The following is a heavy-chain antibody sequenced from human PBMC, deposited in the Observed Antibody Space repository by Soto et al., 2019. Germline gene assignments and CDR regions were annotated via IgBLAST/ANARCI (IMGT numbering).Heavy chain of an antibody. D-gene: IGHD5-18*01. CDR3: ARETDTSMVDY. CDR1: GYNFSAYY. CDR2: LNPRNGQT. J-gene: IGHJ4*02. V-gene: IGHV1-8*01. Sequence: QVQLVQSGAEVKKPGASVKVSCQTSGYNFSAYYFNWVRQAAGQGPEWMGWLNPRNGQTGYVQKFRGRVTMTRDTSTATVYLEMSRLTSEDTAIYFCARETDTSMVDYWAQGTLVTVSS.